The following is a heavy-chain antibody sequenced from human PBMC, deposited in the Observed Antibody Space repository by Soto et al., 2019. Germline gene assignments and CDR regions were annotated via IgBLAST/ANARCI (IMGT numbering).Heavy chain of an antibody. CDR2: ISAYNGNT. D-gene: IGHD6-13*01. V-gene: IGHV1-18*01. J-gene: IGHJ6*02. CDR3: AGFRSSAAGYSSRSGMDV. CDR1: GYTFTSYG. Sequence: QVQLVQSGAEVKKPGASVKVSCKASGYTFTSYGISWVRQAPGQGLEWMGWISAYNGNTNYAQKLQGRVTMTTDTSTSKAYMELRSLRSDDTAVYYCAGFRSSAAGYSSRSGMDVWGQGTTVTVSS.